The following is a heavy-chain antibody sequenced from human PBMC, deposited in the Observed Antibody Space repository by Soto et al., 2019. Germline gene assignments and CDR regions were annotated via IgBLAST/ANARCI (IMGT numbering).Heavy chain of an antibody. J-gene: IGHJ5*02. CDR3: ARGQRYCSSTSCQRSWFDP. D-gene: IGHD2-2*01. CDR2: INHSGST. Sequence: SETLSLTCAVYGGSFSGYYWSWIRQPPGKGLEWIGEINHSGSTNYNPSLKSRVTISVDTSKNQFSLKLSSVTAADTAVYYCARGQRYCSSTSCQRSWFDPWGQGTLVTVSS. CDR1: GGSFSGYY. V-gene: IGHV4-34*01.